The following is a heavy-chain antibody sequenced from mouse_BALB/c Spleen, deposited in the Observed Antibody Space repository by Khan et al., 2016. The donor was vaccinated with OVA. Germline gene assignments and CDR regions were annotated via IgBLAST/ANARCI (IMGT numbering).Heavy chain of an antibody. V-gene: IGHV2-6-4*01. J-gene: IGHJ4*01. CDR2: IWGGGGT. Sequence: QVQLKESGPGLVAPSQSLSITCTVSGFSLSRYNIHWVRQPPGKGLEWLGMIWGGGGTDYNSNLKSRLSITKDKSKRQVFLKMNRLQTDDTAMYYCARAYYRYDGYYAMDYWGQGTSVTVSS. CDR1: GFSLSRYN. D-gene: IGHD2-14*01. CDR3: ARAYYRYDGYYAMDY.